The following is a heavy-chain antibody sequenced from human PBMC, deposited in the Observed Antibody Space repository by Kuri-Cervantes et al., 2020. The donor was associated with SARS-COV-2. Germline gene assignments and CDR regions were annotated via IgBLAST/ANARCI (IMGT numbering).Heavy chain of an antibody. CDR3: AKRGLVNYYGMDV. J-gene: IGHJ6*02. CDR1: GFTFSGHW. Sequence: GGSLRLSCAASGFTFSGHWIHWVRQAPGKGLEWVSAISGSGGSTYYADSVKGRFTISRDNSKNTLYLQMNSLRAEDTAVYYCAKRGLVNYYGMDVWGQGTTVTVSS. CDR2: ISGSGGST. V-gene: IGHV3-23*01. D-gene: IGHD6-19*01.